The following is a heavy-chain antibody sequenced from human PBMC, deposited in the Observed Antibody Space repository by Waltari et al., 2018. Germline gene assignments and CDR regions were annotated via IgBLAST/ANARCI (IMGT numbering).Heavy chain of an antibody. D-gene: IGHD3-22*01. CDR2: ICGSGGST. Sequence: EVQLLESGGGLVQPGGSLRLSCAASGFTFSSYAMSWVRQAPGKGLEWVSGICGSGGSTNYADSVKGRFTISRDNSKNTLYLKMSSLRAEDTAVYYCAKGSILAYYDSSGYFFDLWGRGTLVTVSS. V-gene: IGHV3-23*01. J-gene: IGHJ2*01. CDR1: GFTFSSYA. CDR3: AKGSILAYYDSSGYFFDL.